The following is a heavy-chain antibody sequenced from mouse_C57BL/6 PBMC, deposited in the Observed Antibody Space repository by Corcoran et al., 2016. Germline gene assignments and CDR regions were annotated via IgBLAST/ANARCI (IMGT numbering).Heavy chain of an antibody. V-gene: IGHV1-26*01. J-gene: IGHJ3*01. CDR1: GYTFTDYY. D-gene: IGHD1-1*01. Sequence: EVQLQQSGPELVKPGASVKISCKASGYTFTDYYMNWVKQSNGKSLEWIGDINPNNGGTSYNQKFKGKATLTVDKSSSTAYMELRSLTSEDSAVYYCARESPSGDYGSSPALFAYWGQGTLVTVSA. CDR3: ARESPSGDYGSSPALFAY. CDR2: INPNNGGT.